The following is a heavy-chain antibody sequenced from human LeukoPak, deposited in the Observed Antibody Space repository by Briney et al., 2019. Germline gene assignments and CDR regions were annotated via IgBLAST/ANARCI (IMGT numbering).Heavy chain of an antibody. CDR3: AKDYPTPAH. V-gene: IGHV3-33*06. CDR1: GFSFSDYG. CDR2: IWYDGSNK. Sequence: PGGSLRLSCAASGFSFSDYGMHWVRQAPGKGLEWVAVIWYDGSNKYYAESVKGRFTISRDNSKNTLYLQMNSLRAEDTAVYYCAKDYPTPAHWGQGTLVTVSS. J-gene: IGHJ4*02.